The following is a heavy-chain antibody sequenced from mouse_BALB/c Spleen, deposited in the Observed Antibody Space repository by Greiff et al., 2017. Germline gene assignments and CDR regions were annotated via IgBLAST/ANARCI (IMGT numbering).Heavy chain of an antibody. Sequence: EVQLQQSGPGLVKPSQSLSLTCTVTGYSITSDYAWNWIRQFPGNKLEWMGYISYSGSTSYNPSLKSRISITRDTSKNQFFLQLNSVTTEDTATYYCARSGYYGSWYFDVWGAGTTVTVSS. D-gene: IGHD1-1*01. V-gene: IGHV3-2*02. CDR2: ISYSGST. J-gene: IGHJ1*01. CDR1: GYSITSDYA. CDR3: ARSGYYGSWYFDV.